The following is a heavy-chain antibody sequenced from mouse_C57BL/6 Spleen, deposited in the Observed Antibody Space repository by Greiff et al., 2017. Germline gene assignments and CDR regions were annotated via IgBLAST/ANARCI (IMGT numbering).Heavy chain of an antibody. D-gene: IGHD2-5*01. Sequence: QVQLKQPGAELVRPGSSVKLSCKASGYTFTSYWMDWVKQRPGQGLEWIGNIYPSDSETHYNQKFKDKATLTVDKSSSTAYMQLSSLTSEDSAVYYCARALYSNYGGGYFDYWGQGTTLTVSS. V-gene: IGHV1-61*01. CDR2: IYPSDSET. CDR1: GYTFTSYW. CDR3: ARALYSNYGGGYFDY. J-gene: IGHJ2*01.